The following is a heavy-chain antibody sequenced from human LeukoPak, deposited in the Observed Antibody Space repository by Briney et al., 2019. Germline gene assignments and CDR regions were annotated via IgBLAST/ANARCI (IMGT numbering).Heavy chain of an antibody. CDR1: GFTFSDYY. CDR2: ISSSGSTI. Sequence: KPGGSLRLSCAASGFTFSDYYMSWIRQAPGKGLEWVSYISSSGSTIYYADSVKGRFTISRDNAKNSLYLQMNSLRAEDTAVYYCARRSLSIAARNYYYYMDVWGKGTTVTVSS. V-gene: IGHV3-11*01. D-gene: IGHD6-6*01. J-gene: IGHJ6*03. CDR3: ARRSLSIAARNYYYYMDV.